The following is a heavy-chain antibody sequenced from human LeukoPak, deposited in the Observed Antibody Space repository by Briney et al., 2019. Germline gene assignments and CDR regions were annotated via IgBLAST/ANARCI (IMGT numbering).Heavy chain of an antibody. CDR1: GFTFSIYA. CDR2: VSGSGHST. CDR3: AKQRGTVTAFDY. J-gene: IGHJ4*02. Sequence: GGSLRLSCAASGFTFSIYAMSWVRQAPGKGLEWVSTVSGSGHSTFYADSVKGRFTISRDNSKNTLYLQMNSLRAEDTAVYYCAKQRGTVTAFDYWGQGTLVTVSS. V-gene: IGHV3-23*01. D-gene: IGHD4-17*01.